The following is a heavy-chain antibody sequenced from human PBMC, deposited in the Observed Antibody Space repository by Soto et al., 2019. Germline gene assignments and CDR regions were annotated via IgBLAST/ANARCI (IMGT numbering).Heavy chain of an antibody. Sequence: SETLSLTCTVSGGSISSYYWSWNRQPPGKGLEWIGYIYYSGSTNYNPSLKSRVTISVDTSKNQFSLKLSSVTAADTAVYYWARGGGSTFGVVNEYMYGWRKGTTVTVP. CDR3: ARGGGSTFGVVNEYMYG. V-gene: IGHV4-59*01. J-gene: IGHJ6*03. CDR1: GGSISSYY. CDR2: IYYSGST. D-gene: IGHD3-3*01.